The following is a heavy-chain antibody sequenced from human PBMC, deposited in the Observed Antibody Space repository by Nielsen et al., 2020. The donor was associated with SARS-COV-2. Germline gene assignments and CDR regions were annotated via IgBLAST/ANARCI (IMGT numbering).Heavy chain of an antibody. V-gene: IGHV3-53*01. CDR1: GFTVSRNY. J-gene: IGHJ6*02. Sequence: GGSLRLSCAASGFTVSRNYMSWVRQAPGKGLAWVSVIHEDGSSYYADSVEGRFTISRDNSKNILDLHMNSLRAEDTAVYFCAKDRTAYYYGMDVWGQGTTVTVSS. CDR3: AKDRTAYYYGMDV. CDR2: IHEDGSS.